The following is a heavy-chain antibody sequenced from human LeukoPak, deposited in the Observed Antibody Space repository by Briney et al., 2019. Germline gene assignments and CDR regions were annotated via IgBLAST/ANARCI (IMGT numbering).Heavy chain of an antibody. J-gene: IGHJ5*02. V-gene: IGHV1-18*01. Sequence: ASVKVSCKASGYTFTSYGISWVRQAPGQGLGWMGWISAYNGNTNYAQKLQGRVTMTTDTSTSTAYMELRSLRSDDTAVYYCARVAGITIFGVVNFNNWFDPWGQGTLVTVSS. CDR2: ISAYNGNT. CDR1: GYTFTSYG. D-gene: IGHD3-3*01. CDR3: ARVAGITIFGVVNFNNWFDP.